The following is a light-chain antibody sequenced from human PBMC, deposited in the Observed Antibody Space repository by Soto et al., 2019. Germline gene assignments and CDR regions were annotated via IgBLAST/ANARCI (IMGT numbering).Light chain of an antibody. CDR2: DAS. CDR1: QSISAW. CDR3: QQYNHYSWT. Sequence: DTQMTQSPSTLSASVGDRVTITCRASQSISAWLAWYQQKPGKAPKVLIYDASRLQSGVPSRFCGSGSGTEFTLTISSLQPDDFATYYCQQYNHYSWTFGQGTKVEIK. V-gene: IGKV1-5*01. J-gene: IGKJ1*01.